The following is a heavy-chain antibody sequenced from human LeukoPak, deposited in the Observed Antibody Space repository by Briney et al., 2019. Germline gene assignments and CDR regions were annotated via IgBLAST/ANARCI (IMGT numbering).Heavy chain of an antibody. V-gene: IGHV4-4*07. Sequence: SETLSLTCTVSAASISSYYWSWIRQPAGKGLEWIGHIHTSGSTNYNPSLKSRATMSVDTSKNQFSLKLNSVTAADTAVYYCAKEGMIRGVIDYWGQGALVTVSS. CDR3: AKEGMIRGVIDY. D-gene: IGHD3-10*01. CDR1: AASISSYY. J-gene: IGHJ4*02. CDR2: IHTSGST.